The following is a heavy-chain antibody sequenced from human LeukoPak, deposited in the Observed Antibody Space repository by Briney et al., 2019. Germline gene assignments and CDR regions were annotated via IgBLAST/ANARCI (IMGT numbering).Heavy chain of an antibody. J-gene: IGHJ4*02. CDR1: GYTFIAYY. Sequence: ASVKVSCKASGYTFIAYYIEWVRQAPRQGPEWMGWINPNSGVTNYAPKFQDRVTMTRDKSINTAYMELSRLTSDDTAIYYCARPRGLDFFDFWGQGTLVTVSS. D-gene: IGHD5-12*01. CDR2: INPNSGVT. CDR3: ARPRGLDFFDF. V-gene: IGHV1-2*02.